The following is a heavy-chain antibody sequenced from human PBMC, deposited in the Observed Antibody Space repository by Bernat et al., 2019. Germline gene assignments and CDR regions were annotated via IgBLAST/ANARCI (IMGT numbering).Heavy chain of an antibody. Sequence: QVQLVESGGGVVQPGRSLRLSCAASGFTFSSYGMHWVRQAAGKGMGWVAVIWNDGSNTYYAASVNGPFPISIDKSKNTLYLQMTSLRAEDTAVYYCVSEPSDYDFWSCYIYYGMDVWGQGTTVTVAS. CDR1: GFTFSSYG. V-gene: IGHV3-33*01. J-gene: IGHJ6*02. D-gene: IGHD3-3*01. CDR3: VSEPSDYDFWSCYIYYGMDV. CDR2: IWNDGSNT.